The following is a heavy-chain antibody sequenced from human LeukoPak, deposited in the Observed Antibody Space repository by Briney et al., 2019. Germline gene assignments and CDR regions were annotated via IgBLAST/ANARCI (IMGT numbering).Heavy chain of an antibody. CDR2: IYYSGST. J-gene: IGHJ4*02. V-gene: IGHV4-39*01. Sequence: SETLSLTCTVSGGSIRSSSYYWGWIRQPPGKGLEWIGSIYYSGSTYYNASLKSRGTISVDTSKNQFSLKLGSVTAADTAVYYCARLVKFGGSLGYWGQGTLVTVSS. CDR1: GGSIRSSSYY. D-gene: IGHD3-16*01. CDR3: ARLVKFGGSLGY.